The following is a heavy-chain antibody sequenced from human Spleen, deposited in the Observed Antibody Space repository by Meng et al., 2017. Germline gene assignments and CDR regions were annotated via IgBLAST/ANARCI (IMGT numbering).Heavy chain of an antibody. CDR2: ISSSGSTI. CDR1: GFTFSDYY. CDR3: ATGYYYASGNSYHY. J-gene: IGHJ4*02. D-gene: IGHD3-10*01. Sequence: GESLKISCAASGFTFSDYYMSWIRQAPGKGLEWVSYISSSGSTIYYADSVKGRFTISRDNAKNSLYLQMNSLRADDTAFYYCATGYYYASGNSYHYWGQGTLVTVSS. V-gene: IGHV3-11*01.